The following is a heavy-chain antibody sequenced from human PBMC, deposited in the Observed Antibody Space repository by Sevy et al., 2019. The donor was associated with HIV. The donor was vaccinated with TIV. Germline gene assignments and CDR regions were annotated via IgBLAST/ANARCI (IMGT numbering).Heavy chain of an antibody. Sequence: GESLKISCKGSGYTFTSYWIGWVRQMPGKGLEWMGIIYPGDSDIRYSPSFQGQVTISADKSINTAFLQWSSLKASDTAIYYCTRSRGDGYNEFDYWGPGTLVTVSS. CDR1: GYTFTSYW. CDR3: TRSRGDGYNEFDY. D-gene: IGHD3-10*01. CDR2: IYPGDSDI. J-gene: IGHJ4*02. V-gene: IGHV5-51*01.